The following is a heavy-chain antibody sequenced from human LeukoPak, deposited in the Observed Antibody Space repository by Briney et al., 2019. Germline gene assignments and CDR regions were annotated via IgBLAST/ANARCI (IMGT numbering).Heavy chain of an antibody. Sequence: GASVKVSCKASGYTFTSYYMHWVRQATGQGPEWMGWMSPRNGNTGYAQMFQDRVTMTRDTSINTAYMELTSLRSDDTAVYYCARGVNAGMDVWGQGTTVTVSS. V-gene: IGHV1-8*02. D-gene: IGHD2-8*01. CDR2: MSPRNGNT. J-gene: IGHJ6*02. CDR3: ARGVNAGMDV. CDR1: GYTFTSYY.